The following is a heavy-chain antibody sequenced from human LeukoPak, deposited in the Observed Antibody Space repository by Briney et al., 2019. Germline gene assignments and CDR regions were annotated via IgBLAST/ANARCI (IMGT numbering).Heavy chain of an antibody. Sequence: ASVKVSCKASGYTFTGYYMHWVRQAPGQGLEWMGWINPNSGGTNYAQKFQGRVTMTRDTSISTAYMELSRLRSDATAVYYCARAYYYASGNSFYYFDYWGQGTLITVSS. V-gene: IGHV1-2*02. CDR2: INPNSGGT. CDR1: GYTFTGYY. J-gene: IGHJ4*02. D-gene: IGHD3-10*01. CDR3: ARAYYYASGNSFYYFDY.